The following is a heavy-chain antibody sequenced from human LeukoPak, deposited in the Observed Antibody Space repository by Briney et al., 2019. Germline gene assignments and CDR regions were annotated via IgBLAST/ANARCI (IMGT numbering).Heavy chain of an antibody. CDR2: IDPSGGST. J-gene: IGHJ6*02. CDR1: GYTFTNCY. D-gene: IGHD6-6*01. CDR3: ALAARYYYYGMDV. Sequence: ASVKVSCKASGYTFTNCYMHWVRQAPGQGLEWMGIIDPSGGSTSNAQRFQGRVTMTRDTSTSTVYMELSSLRSEDTAVYYCALAARYYYYGMDVWGQGTTVTVSS. V-gene: IGHV1-46*01.